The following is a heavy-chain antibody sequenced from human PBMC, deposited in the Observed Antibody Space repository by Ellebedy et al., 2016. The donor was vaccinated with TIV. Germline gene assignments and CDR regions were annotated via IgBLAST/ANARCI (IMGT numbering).Heavy chain of an antibody. CDR3: AKDDSIAVAGY. CDR2: ISGSGGST. CDR1: GFTFSSYA. J-gene: IGHJ4*02. D-gene: IGHD6-19*01. Sequence: GESLKISCAASGFTFSSYAMSWVRQSPGKGLEWVSAISGSGGSTYYADSVKGRFTISRDNSKNTLYLQMNSLRAEDTAVYYGAKDDSIAVAGYWGQGTLVTVSS. V-gene: IGHV3-23*01.